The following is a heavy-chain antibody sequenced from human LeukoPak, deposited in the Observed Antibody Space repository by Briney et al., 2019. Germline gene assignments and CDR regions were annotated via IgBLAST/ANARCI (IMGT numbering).Heavy chain of an antibody. D-gene: IGHD5-24*01. CDR3: ARRGRGYNYYYYYYMDV. CDR2: INHSGST. CDR1: GGSFSGYY. V-gene: IGHV4-34*01. Sequence: SETLSLTCAVYGGSFSGYYWSWIRQPPGKGLEWIGEINHSGSTNYNLSLKSRVTISVDTSKNQFSLKLSSVTAADTAVYYCARRGRGYNYYYYYYMDVWGKGTTVTISS. J-gene: IGHJ6*03.